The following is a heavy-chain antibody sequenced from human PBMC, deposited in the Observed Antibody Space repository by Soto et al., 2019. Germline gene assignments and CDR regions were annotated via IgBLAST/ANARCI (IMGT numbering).Heavy chain of an antibody. CDR3: ARQASGYYYGWFDP. Sequence: SETLSLTCAVSGGSISSSNWWSWVRQPPGKGLEWIGEIFHSGSTNYNPSLKSRVTISVDKSKNQFSLKLSSVTAADTAVYYCARQASGYYYGWFDPWGQGTLVTVSS. D-gene: IGHD3-22*01. CDR2: IFHSGST. CDR1: GGSISSSNW. J-gene: IGHJ5*02. V-gene: IGHV4-4*02.